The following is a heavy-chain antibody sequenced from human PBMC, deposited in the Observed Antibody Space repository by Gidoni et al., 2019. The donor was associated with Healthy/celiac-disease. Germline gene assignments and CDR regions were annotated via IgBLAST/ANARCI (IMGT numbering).Heavy chain of an antibody. J-gene: IGHJ4*02. CDR1: GGSISSSNW. V-gene: IGHV4-4*02. CDR3: AADLPYDYVWGSYRYTSLDY. D-gene: IGHD3-16*02. CDR2: IYHSGST. Sequence: QVQLQESGPGLVKPSGTLSLPCAVSGGSISSSNWWSWVRQPPGKGLEWIGEIYHSGSTNYNPSLKSRVTISVDKSKNQFSLKLSSVTAADTAVYYCAADLPYDYVWGSYRYTSLDYWGQGTLVTVSS.